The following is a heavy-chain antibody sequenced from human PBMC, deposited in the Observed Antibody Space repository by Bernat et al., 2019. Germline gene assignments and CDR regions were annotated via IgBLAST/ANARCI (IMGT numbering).Heavy chain of an antibody. CDR1: GYTFTSYA. D-gene: IGHD3-3*01. Sequence: QVQLVQSGAEVKKPGASVKVSCKASGYTFTSYAMHWVRHAPGQRLEWMGWINAGNGNTKYSQKFQGRVTITRDTSARTAYMELSSLRSEDTAVYYCARVRTYYDFWSGYYGVDPFDYWGQGTLVTVSS. CDR2: INAGNGNT. CDR3: ARVRTYYDFWSGYYGVDPFDY. J-gene: IGHJ4*02. V-gene: IGHV1-3*01.